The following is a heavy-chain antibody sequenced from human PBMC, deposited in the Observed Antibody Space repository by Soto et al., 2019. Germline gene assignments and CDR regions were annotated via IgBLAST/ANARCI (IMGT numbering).Heavy chain of an antibody. CDR1: GFTFSGYA. J-gene: IGHJ4*02. V-gene: IGHV3-23*01. CDR3: AKPAVAGKPRGSFDY. Sequence: GGSLRLSCAASGFTFSGYAIIWVRQAPGKGLEWVSTISGGGDGTYYADSVKGRFTISRDNSENTLYLQMNSLRAEDTAVYYCAKPAVAGKPRGSFDYWGQGTLVTVSS. D-gene: IGHD6-19*01. CDR2: ISGGGDGT.